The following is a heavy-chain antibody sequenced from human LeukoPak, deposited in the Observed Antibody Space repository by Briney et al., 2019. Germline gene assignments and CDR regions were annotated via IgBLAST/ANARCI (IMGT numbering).Heavy chain of an antibody. V-gene: IGHV3-23*01. CDR3: AKTAVVITFRFDD. J-gene: IGHJ4*02. CDR2: INGSGSNT. Sequence: PGGSLRLSCVASGFAFNIYVMSWVRQAPGKGLEWVAAINGSGSNTYYADSVKGRFTISRDNSKNMVYLQMNSLRADDTAVYYCAKTAVVITFRFDDWGQGALVTVSS. D-gene: IGHD4/OR15-4a*01. CDR1: GFAFNIYV.